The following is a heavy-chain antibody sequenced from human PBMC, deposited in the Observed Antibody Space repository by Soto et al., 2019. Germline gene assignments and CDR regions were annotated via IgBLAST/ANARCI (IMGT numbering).Heavy chain of an antibody. Sequence: QVQLVQSGAEVKKPGASVKVSCKASGYTFNNYGINWVRQXPGXGLXXMGWISAYNGNTNYAQNLQGRVTMTTDTSTXXXXXXXXXXXXXXXXXXXXXXXXXXXXXXFYMDLWGEGTTVTVSS. CDR1: GYTFNNYG. CDR3: XXXXXXXXXXFYMDL. CDR2: ISAYNGNT. V-gene: IGHV1-18*01. J-gene: IGHJ6*03.